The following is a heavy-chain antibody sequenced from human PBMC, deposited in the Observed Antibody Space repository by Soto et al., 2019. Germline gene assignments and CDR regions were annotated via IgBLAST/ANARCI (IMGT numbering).Heavy chain of an antibody. Sequence: ASVKVSCKASGYTFTSYGISWVRQAPGQGLEWMGWISAYNGNTNYAQKLQGRVTMTTDTSTSTAYMELRSLRSDDTAVYYCARDQNYFDSSGYFDSSEYFQHWGQGTVVTVSS. CDR2: ISAYNGNT. CDR1: GYTFTSYG. D-gene: IGHD3-22*01. J-gene: IGHJ1*01. V-gene: IGHV1-18*01. CDR3: ARDQNYFDSSGYFDSSEYFQH.